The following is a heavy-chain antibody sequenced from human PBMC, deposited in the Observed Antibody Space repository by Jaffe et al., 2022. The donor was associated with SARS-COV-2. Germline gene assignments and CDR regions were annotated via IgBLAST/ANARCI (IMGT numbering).Heavy chain of an antibody. Sequence: QVQLVESGGGLVKPGGSLRLSCAASGFTFSDYYMSWIRQAPGKGLEWVSYISSSGSTIYYADSVKGRFTISRDNAKNSLYLQMNSLRAEDTAVYYCARDRSNGGDGYDHYYYYGMDVWGQGTTVTVSS. V-gene: IGHV3-11*01. CDR3: ARDRSNGGDGYDHYYYYGMDV. CDR2: ISSSGSTI. D-gene: IGHD5-12*01. CDR1: GFTFSDYY. J-gene: IGHJ6*02.